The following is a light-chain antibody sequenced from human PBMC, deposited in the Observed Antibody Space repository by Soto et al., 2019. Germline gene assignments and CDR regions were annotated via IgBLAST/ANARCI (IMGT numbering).Light chain of an antibody. CDR2: GAS. J-gene: IGKJ3*01. Sequence: DIQMTQSPSTLSASVGDRVTITCRASQSISTWLARYQQKPGKAPKVLIYGASSLESGVPSRFSGSGSGTEFTLTTSSLQPDDFATYYCQQYKNYLTFGPGTKVDIK. V-gene: IGKV1-5*01. CDR1: QSISTW. CDR3: QQYKNYLT.